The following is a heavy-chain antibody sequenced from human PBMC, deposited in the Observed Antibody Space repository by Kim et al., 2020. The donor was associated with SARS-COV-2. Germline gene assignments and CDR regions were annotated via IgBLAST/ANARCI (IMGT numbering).Heavy chain of an antibody. V-gene: IGHV7-4-1*02. CDR2: INTNTGNP. CDR3: ARWGDYCSSTSCYTDFNWFDP. D-gene: IGHD2-2*02. J-gene: IGHJ5*02. CDR1: GYTFTSYA. Sequence: ASVKVSCKASGYTFTSYAMNWVRQAPGQGLEWMGWINTNTGNPTYAQGFTGRFVFSLDTSVSTAYLQISSLKAEDTAVYYCARWGDYCSSTSCYTDFNWFDPWGQGTLVTVSS.